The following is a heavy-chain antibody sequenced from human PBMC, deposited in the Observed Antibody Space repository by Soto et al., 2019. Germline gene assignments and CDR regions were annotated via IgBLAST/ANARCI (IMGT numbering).Heavy chain of an antibody. Sequence: GASVKVSCKASGGTFSSYAISWVRQAPGQGLEWMGGIIPIFGTANYAQKFQGRVTITADESTSTAYMELSSLRSEDTAVYYCARDRKTNLYWSGYYTRGEHYYYYYGMDVWGQGTTVTVSS. V-gene: IGHV1-69*13. CDR1: GGTFSSYA. J-gene: IGHJ6*02. CDR3: ARDRKTNLYWSGYYTRGEHYYYYYGMDV. CDR2: IIPIFGTA. D-gene: IGHD3-3*01.